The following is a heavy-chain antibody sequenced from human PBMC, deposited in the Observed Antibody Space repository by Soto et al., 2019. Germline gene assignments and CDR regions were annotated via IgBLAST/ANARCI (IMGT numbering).Heavy chain of an antibody. CDR3: ARAGYYDSSGQDAFDI. D-gene: IGHD3-22*01. J-gene: IGHJ3*02. V-gene: IGHV4-4*02. Sequence: SETLSLTCDVSGVSISSGNWWSWVRQPPGKGLEWIAEVYNDGSANYHPSLESRATISVDRSKNQFSLRLSSVTAADTGKYYCARAGYYDSSGQDAFDIWGQGTMVTVSS. CDR2: VYNDGSA. CDR1: GVSISSGNW.